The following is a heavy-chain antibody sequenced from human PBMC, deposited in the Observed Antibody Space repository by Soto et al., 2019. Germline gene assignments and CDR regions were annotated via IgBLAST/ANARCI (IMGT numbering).Heavy chain of an antibody. J-gene: IGHJ6*02. Sequence: QVQLVQSGAEVKKPGASVKVSCKASGYTFTGYYMHWVRQAPGQGLEWMGWINPNSGGTNYAQKFQGWLAMTMDTSISTAYMELSRLRAGDTAVYYCALGAVVVPAASSGMDVWGQGTTVTVSS. CDR3: ALGAVVVPAASSGMDV. CDR2: INPNSGGT. D-gene: IGHD2-2*01. CDR1: GYTFTGYY. V-gene: IGHV1-2*04.